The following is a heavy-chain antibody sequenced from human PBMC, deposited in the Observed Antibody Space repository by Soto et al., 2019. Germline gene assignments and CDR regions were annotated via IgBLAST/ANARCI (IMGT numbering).Heavy chain of an antibody. CDR3: AKDRGRFGFDP. D-gene: IGHD2-15*01. V-gene: IGHV3-23*01. Sequence: GGSLRLSCAASGFTFSSYAMSWVRQAPGKGLEWVSAISGSGGRTYYADSVKGRFTISRDNSKNTLYLQMNSLRAEDTAVYYSAKDRGRFGFDPWGQGTLVTVSS. J-gene: IGHJ5*02. CDR1: GFTFSSYA. CDR2: ISGSGGRT.